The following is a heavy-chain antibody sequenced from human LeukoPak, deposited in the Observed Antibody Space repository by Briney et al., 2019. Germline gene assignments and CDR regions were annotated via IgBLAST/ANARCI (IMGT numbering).Heavy chain of an antibody. CDR1: GGTFSSYA. CDR3: ARAERSEPAAIGIDY. CDR2: IIPIFGTA. Sequence: GASVKVSCKASGGTFSSYAISWVRQAPGQGLEWMGGIIPIFGTANYAQKFQGRVTITADESTSTAYMELSSLRSEDTAVYYCARAERSEPAAIGIDYWGQGTLVTVSS. V-gene: IGHV1-69*13. D-gene: IGHD2-2*02. J-gene: IGHJ4*02.